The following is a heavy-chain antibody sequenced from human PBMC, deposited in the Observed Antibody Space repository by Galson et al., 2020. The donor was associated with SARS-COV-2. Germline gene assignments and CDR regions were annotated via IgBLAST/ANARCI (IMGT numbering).Heavy chain of an antibody. CDR2: ISNDGSNK. V-gene: IGHV3-30*18. Sequence: GESLKISCAASGFTFSSYAMSWVRQAPGKGLEWVAVISNDGSNKYYADSVKGRFTISRDNSKNTLYLQMNSLRAEDTAVYYCAKSPVGNTIPYYFDYWGQGTLVTVSS. D-gene: IGHD1-26*01. CDR3: AKSPVGNTIPYYFDY. CDR1: GFTFSSYA. J-gene: IGHJ4*02.